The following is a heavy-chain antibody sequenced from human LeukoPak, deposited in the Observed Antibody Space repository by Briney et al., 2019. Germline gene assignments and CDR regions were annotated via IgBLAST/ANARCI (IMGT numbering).Heavy chain of an antibody. V-gene: IGHV3-23*01. CDR1: GFTFSSYA. CDR2: ISGSGAST. J-gene: IGHJ4*02. Sequence: AGGSLRLSCAASGFTFSSYAMSWVRQAPGKGLEWVSGISGSGASTYYADSVKGRFTISRDNSKNTLYVQMNSLRAEDTAAYYCAKGLDGGGYRYYFDYWGQGTLVTVSS. D-gene: IGHD3-22*01. CDR3: AKGLDGGGYRYYFDY.